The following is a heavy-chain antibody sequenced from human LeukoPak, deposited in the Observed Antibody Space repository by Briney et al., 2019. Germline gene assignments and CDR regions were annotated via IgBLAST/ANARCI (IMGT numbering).Heavy chain of an antibody. V-gene: IGHV5-51*01. Sequence: GESLKISCKGSGYSFTSYWIGWVRQMPGKGLEWMGIIYPGDSDNRYSPSFQGQVTIPADKSISTAYLQWSSLKASDTAMYYCARSAFYYGSGSYRVWFDPWGQGTLVTVSS. CDR3: ARSAFYYGSGSYRVWFDP. D-gene: IGHD3-10*01. CDR1: GYSFTSYW. J-gene: IGHJ5*02. CDR2: IYPGDSDN.